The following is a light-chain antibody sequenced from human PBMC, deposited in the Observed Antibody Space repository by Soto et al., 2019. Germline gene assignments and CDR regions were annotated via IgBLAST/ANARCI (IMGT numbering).Light chain of an antibody. Sequence: DIQMTQSPSTLSASVGDRVTITCRASQSISSWLAWYQQKPGKAPKLLIYKASSLESGVPSRFSGSGSGTDFTLTISSLQPEDFATYYCQHTYSPPFTFGQGTKLEIK. J-gene: IGKJ2*01. V-gene: IGKV1-5*03. CDR3: QHTYSPPFT. CDR1: QSISSW. CDR2: KAS.